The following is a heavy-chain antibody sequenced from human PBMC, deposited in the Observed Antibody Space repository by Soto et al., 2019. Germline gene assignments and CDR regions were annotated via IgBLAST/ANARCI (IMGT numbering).Heavy chain of an antibody. CDR3: ARLPVGYYYDSSGLFDY. CDR1: GYTFTSYG. V-gene: IGHV1-18*01. Sequence: ASVKVSGKASGYTFTSYGISWVRQAPGQGLEWMGWISAYNGNTNYAQKLQGRVTMTTDTSTSTAYMELRSLRSDDTAVYYCARLPVGYYYDSSGLFDYWGQGTLVTVSS. J-gene: IGHJ4*02. CDR2: ISAYNGNT. D-gene: IGHD3-22*01.